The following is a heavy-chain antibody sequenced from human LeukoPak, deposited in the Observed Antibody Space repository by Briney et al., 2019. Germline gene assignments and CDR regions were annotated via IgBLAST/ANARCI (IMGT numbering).Heavy chain of an antibody. CDR1: GGSISSY. Sequence: SETLSLTCTVSGGSISSYWSWIRQPAGKGLEWFGRIYGSGTTTYNPSLKSRVSMSIDTSKNQFSLKLMSVTAADTAVYYCARDSGTTGEVKFDPWGQGTLVTVSS. CDR3: ARDSGTTGEVKFDP. D-gene: IGHD3-10*01. CDR2: IYGSGTT. J-gene: IGHJ5*02. V-gene: IGHV4-4*07.